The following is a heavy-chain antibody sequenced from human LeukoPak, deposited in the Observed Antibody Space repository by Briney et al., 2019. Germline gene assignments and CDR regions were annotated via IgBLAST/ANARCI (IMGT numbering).Heavy chain of an antibody. V-gene: IGHV3-48*03. Sequence: PGGSLRLSCAASGFSLTTYPMNWIRQVPGKGLEWVSHISSDGDTEYYADSVRVRFTMSRDNAKNSLDLHMNSLRDEDTAVYYCARPHSGHLFDYWGQGTLVTVSS. CDR2: ISSDGDTE. J-gene: IGHJ4*02. CDR1: GFSLTTYP. CDR3: ARPHSGHLFDY. D-gene: IGHD3-10*01.